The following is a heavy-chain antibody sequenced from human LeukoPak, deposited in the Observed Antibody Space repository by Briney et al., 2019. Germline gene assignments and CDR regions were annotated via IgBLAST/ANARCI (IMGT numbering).Heavy chain of an antibody. Sequence: NPSETLSLTCLVSGEPISSYYWSWIRQAPGRGPEYIGNIYYNGNTNYNPSLKSRVTISVDASKNQFSLKLSSVTAADTAVYYCARGYDILTGDAFDIWGQGTMVTVSS. J-gene: IGHJ3*02. CDR1: GEPISSYY. CDR3: ARGYDILTGDAFDI. V-gene: IGHV4-59*01. D-gene: IGHD3-9*01. CDR2: IYYNGNT.